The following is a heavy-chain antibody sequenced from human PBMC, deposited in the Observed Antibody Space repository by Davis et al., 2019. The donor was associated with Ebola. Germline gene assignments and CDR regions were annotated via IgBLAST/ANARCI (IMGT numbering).Heavy chain of an antibody. V-gene: IGHV3-23*01. D-gene: IGHD6-19*01. CDR3: AKDTSNVWFDV. J-gene: IGHJ3*01. CDR1: GFVFRNYV. CDR2: LGLSGDT. Sequence: GESLKISCAASGFVFRNYVMSWVRQAPGKGLEWVSTLGLSGDTYYADSVKGRFTISRDNSMNTLQLQMNSLRVEDTAIYYCAKDTSNVWFDVWGQGTMVTVSS.